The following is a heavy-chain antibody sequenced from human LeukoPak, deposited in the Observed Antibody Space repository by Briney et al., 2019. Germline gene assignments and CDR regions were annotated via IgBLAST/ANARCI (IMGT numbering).Heavy chain of an antibody. J-gene: IGHJ4*02. CDR2: IRSKANSYAT. CDR1: GFTFSGSA. CDR3: AKDYGGHCTNGICSKIDY. V-gene: IGHV3-73*01. Sequence: GGSLKLSCAASGFTFSGSAMHWVRQASGKGLEWVGRIRSKANSYATAYAASVEGRFTISRDNSKNTLYLQMNSLRAEDTAVYYCAKDYGGHCTNGICSKIDYWGQGTLVTVSS. D-gene: IGHD2-8*01.